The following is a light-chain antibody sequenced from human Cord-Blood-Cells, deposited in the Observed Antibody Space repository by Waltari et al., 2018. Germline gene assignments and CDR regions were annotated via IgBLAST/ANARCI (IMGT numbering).Light chain of an antibody. Sequence: SSELPQDPAVSVALGQTVRITCQGDSLRSYYASWYQQKPGQAPVRVIYGKNNRPSGIPDRVSGSSSGNTASLTITGAQAEDEADYYCNARDSSGNHLVFGGGTKLTVL. J-gene: IGLJ2*01. V-gene: IGLV3-19*01. CDR3: NARDSSGNHLV. CDR2: GKN. CDR1: SLRSYY.